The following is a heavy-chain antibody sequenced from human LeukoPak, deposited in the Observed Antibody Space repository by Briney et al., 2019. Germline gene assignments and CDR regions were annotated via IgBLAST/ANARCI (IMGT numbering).Heavy chain of an antibody. D-gene: IGHD3-10*01. Sequence: ASVKVSCKASGYTFTSYAMNWVRQAPGQGLEWMGWINTNTGNPTYAQGFTGRFVFSLDTSVSTAYLQISSLKAEDTAVYYCASGGLDYYGSGSPHYYYYMDVWGKGTTVTVSS. J-gene: IGHJ6*03. CDR3: ASGGLDYYGSGSPHYYYYMDV. CDR1: GYTFTSYA. CDR2: INTNTGNP. V-gene: IGHV7-4-1*02.